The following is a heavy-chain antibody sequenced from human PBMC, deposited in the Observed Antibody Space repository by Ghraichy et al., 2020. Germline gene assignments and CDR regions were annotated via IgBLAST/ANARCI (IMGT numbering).Heavy chain of an antibody. CDR1: GGSISSYY. D-gene: IGHD1-26*01. Sequence: TLSLTCTVSGGSISSYYWSWIRQPPGKGLEWIGYIYYSGSTNYNPSLKSRVTISVDTSKNQFSLKLSSVTAADTAVYYCARQYTATSVDYWGQGTLVTVSS. V-gene: IGHV4-59*08. CDR3: ARQYTATSVDY. CDR2: IYYSGST. J-gene: IGHJ4*02.